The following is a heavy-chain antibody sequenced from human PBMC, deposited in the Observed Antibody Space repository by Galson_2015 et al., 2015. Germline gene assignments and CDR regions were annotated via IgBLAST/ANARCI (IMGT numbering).Heavy chain of an antibody. CDR2: ISGSGGST. V-gene: IGHV3-23*01. D-gene: IGHD2-21*01. Sequence: SLRLSCAASGFTFSSYAMHWVRQAPGKGLELVSAISGSGGSTYYADSVKGRFTISRDNSKNTLYLQMNSLRAEDTAVYYCAKSFRIVEGYVYWGQGTLVTVSS. J-gene: IGHJ4*02. CDR1: GFTFSSYA. CDR3: AKSFRIVEGYVY.